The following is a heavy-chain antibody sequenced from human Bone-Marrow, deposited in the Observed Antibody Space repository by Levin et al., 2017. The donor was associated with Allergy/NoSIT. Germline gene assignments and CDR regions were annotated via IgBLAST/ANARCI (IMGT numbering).Heavy chain of an antibody. D-gene: IGHD2/OR15-2a*01. CDR2: INPNSGNT. Sequence: EASVKVSCKTSGYTFTSYNVYWVRQAPGQGLEWMGYINPNSGNTGYAQKFQGRVSMTRNSSISTAYMELSGLKFEDTAIYYCARGDCYSGSCYGPDWLDPWGQGTQVTVSS. CDR3: ARGDCYSGSCYGPDWLDP. J-gene: IGHJ5*02. V-gene: IGHV1-8*01. CDR1: GYTFTSYN.